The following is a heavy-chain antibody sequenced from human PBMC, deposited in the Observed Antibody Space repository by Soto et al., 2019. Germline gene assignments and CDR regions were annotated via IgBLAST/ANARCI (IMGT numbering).Heavy chain of an antibody. D-gene: IGHD6-19*01. J-gene: IGHJ3*02. V-gene: IGHV3-48*02. CDR3: ARDHDSSGWYDAFDI. CDR1: GFTFSSYS. CDR2: ISSSSSTI. Sequence: SLRLSCAASGFTFSSYSMNWVRQAPGKGLEWVSYISSSSSTIYYADSVKGRFTISRDNAKNSLYLQMNSLRDEDTAVYYCARDHDSSGWYDAFDIWGQGTMVTVSS.